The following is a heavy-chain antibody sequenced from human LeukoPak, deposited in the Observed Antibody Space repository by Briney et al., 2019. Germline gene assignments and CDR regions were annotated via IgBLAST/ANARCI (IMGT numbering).Heavy chain of an antibody. CDR3: ARGGFRSGYEHNFDY. D-gene: IGHD5-12*01. Sequence: SVKVSCKASGGTFSSYAISWVRQAPGQGLEWMGGIIPIFGTANYAQKFQGRVTITADESTSTAYMELSSLRSEDTAVYYCARGGFRSGYEHNFDYWGQGTLVTVSS. J-gene: IGHJ4*02. CDR2: IIPIFGTA. CDR1: GGTFSSYA. V-gene: IGHV1-69*13.